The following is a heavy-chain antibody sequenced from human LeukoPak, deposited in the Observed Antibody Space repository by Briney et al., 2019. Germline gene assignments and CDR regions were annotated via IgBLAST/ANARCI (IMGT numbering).Heavy chain of an antibody. J-gene: IGHJ6*03. CDR2: IYTSGST. D-gene: IGHD1-26*01. Sequence: PSETLSLTCTVSGGSISYFYWSWIRQPAGKGLEWLGRIYTSGSTNYNPSLKSRVTMSVDTSKKQFSLKLSSVTAADTAVYYCARVRGSCGSYEYYHYMDVWGKGTTVTISS. CDR3: ARVRGSCGSYEYYHYMDV. CDR1: GGSISYFY. V-gene: IGHV4-4*07.